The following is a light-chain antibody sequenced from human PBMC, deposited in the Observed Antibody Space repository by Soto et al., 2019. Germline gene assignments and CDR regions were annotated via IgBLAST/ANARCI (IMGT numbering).Light chain of an antibody. V-gene: IGKV1-5*03. Sequence: DIQMTQSHSTLSASVGDRVTITCRASQSISSWLAWYQQTPGKAPKLLLYKSSSLESGVPSRFSGSGSGTEFTLTIRSLQPDACAKYYCHHYNSYPYTFGHGTNLEIK. CDR3: HHYNSYPYT. CDR1: QSISSW. J-gene: IGKJ2*01. CDR2: KSS.